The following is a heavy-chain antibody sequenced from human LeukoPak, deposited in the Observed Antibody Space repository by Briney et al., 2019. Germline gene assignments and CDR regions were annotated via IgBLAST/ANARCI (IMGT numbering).Heavy chain of an antibody. CDR3: ALERGYYDSSGTAAFDI. J-gene: IGHJ3*02. V-gene: IGHV4-31*03. CDR2: IYYSGST. Sequence: PSETLSLTRTVSGGSISSGGYYWSWIRQHPGEGLEWIGYIYYSGSTYYNPSLKGRVTISVDTSKNQFSLRLSSVTAADTAVYYCALERGYYDSSGTAAFDIWGQGIMVTVSS. D-gene: IGHD3-22*01. CDR1: GGSISSGGYY.